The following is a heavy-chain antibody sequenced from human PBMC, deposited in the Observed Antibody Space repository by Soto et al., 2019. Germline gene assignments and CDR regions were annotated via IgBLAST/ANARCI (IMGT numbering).Heavy chain of an antibody. V-gene: IGHV1-46*01. CDR2: INPSGGST. D-gene: IGHD3-22*01. CDR3: ARDLGAAYYYDSSGCHDAFDI. Sequence: ASVKVSCKASGYTFTSYYMHWVRQAPGQGLEWMGIINPSGGSTSYAQKFQGRVTMTRDTSTSTVYMELSSLRSEDTAVYYWARDLGAAYYYDSSGCHDAFDIWGQGTMVTVSS. J-gene: IGHJ3*02. CDR1: GYTFTSYY.